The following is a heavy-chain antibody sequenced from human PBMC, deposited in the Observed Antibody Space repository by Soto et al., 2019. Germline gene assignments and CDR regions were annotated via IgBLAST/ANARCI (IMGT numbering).Heavy chain of an antibody. CDR1: GFTFSNYG. D-gene: IGHD3-3*01. V-gene: IGHV3-23*01. CDR2: ISGSGGST. Sequence: GGSLRLSCAASGFTFSNYGMSWVRQAPGKGLEWVSAISGSGGSTYYADAVKGRFTISRDNSKNTLYLEMNSLRAEDTAVYYCSLSDFWSGPGLSFDYWGQGTLVTVSS. J-gene: IGHJ4*02. CDR3: SLSDFWSGPGLSFDY.